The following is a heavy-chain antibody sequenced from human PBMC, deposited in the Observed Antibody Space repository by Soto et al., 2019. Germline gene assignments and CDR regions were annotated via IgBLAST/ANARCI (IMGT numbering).Heavy chain of an antibody. D-gene: IGHD6-13*01. CDR2: IYWNDDK. CDR1: GFSLSTSGVG. Sequence: QITLKESGPTLVKPTQTLTLTCTFSGFSLSTSGVGVGWIRQPPGKALEWLALIYWNDDKRYSPSLNSRLTITKDTSKNQVVLTMTNMDPVDTATYYCTHLFRAGDFDYWGQGTLVTVSS. V-gene: IGHV2-5*01. J-gene: IGHJ4*02. CDR3: THLFRAGDFDY.